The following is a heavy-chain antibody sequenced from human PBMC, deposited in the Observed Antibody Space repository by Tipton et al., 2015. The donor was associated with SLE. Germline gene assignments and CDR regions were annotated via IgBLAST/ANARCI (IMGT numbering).Heavy chain of an antibody. CDR1: GGSITNTIYY. CDR2: IYYSGGT. CDR3: ASSQVGRLGELSGSFDY. J-gene: IGHJ4*02. D-gene: IGHD3-16*02. Sequence: TLSLTCTVSGGSITNTIYYWGWIRQPPGKGLEWIGYIYYSGGTNYNPSLKSRVTISIDTSKNQFSLKLSSVTAADTAVYYCASSQVGRLGELSGSFDYWGQGTLVTVSS. V-gene: IGHV4-61*05.